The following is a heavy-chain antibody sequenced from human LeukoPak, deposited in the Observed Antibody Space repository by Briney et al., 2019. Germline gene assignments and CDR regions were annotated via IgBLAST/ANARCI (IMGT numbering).Heavy chain of an antibody. D-gene: IGHD1-26*01. V-gene: IGHV4-59*01. J-gene: IGHJ3*02. CDR2: IYYSGST. CDR1: GGSISSYY. CDR3: ARASGSYGDIDAFDI. Sequence: SETLSLTCTVSGGSISSYYWSWIRQPPGKGLEWIGYIYYSGSTNYNPSLKSRVTISLDTSKNQFSLKLSSVTAADTAVYYCARASGSYGDIDAFDIWGQGTMVTVSS.